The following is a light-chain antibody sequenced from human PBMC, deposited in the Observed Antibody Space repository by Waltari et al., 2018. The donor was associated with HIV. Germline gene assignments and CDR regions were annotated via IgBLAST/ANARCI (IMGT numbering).Light chain of an antibody. CDR3: QQAHSTPPT. CDR2: GAS. Sequence: DIQMTQSPASLSASVGNRITITCRASQSISSYLSWYQQRPGRAPKLLIYGASTLQSGVPSRFRGGGSGTDFTLTISSLQPGDSATYYCQQAHSTPPTFGQGTKVEIK. CDR1: QSISSY. V-gene: IGKV1-39*01. J-gene: IGKJ1*01.